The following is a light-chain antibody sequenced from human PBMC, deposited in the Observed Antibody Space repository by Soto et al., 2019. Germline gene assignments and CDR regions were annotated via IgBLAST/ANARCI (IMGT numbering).Light chain of an antibody. CDR1: QSVSSN. V-gene: IGKV3-15*01. Sequence: EIVMTQSPATLSVSPGERATLSCRARQSVSSNLAWYQQKPGQAPRLLIYGASTRATGIPARFSGSGSGTEFTLTISSLQSEDFAVYDCQQYNNWAYTFGQGIKLEIK. CDR2: GAS. J-gene: IGKJ2*01. CDR3: QQYNNWAYT.